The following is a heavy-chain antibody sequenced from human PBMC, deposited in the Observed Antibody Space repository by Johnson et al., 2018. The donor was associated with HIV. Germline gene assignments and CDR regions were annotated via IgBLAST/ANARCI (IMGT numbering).Heavy chain of an antibody. V-gene: IGHV3-66*01. D-gene: IGHD3-22*01. Sequence: VQLVESGGGVVQPGRSLRLSCAASGFTVSSNYMSWVRQAPGKGLEWVSVIYSGGSIYYADSVKGRFTISRDNAKNSLYLQMNSLRAEDTAVYYCALTSYYDSRGAFDIWGQGTMVTVSS. J-gene: IGHJ3*02. CDR3: ALTSYYDSRGAFDI. CDR1: GFTVSSNY. CDR2: IYSGGSI.